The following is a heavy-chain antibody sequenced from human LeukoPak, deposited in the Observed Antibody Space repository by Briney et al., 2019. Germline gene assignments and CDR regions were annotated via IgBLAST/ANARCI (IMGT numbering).Heavy chain of an antibody. CDR3: AKDVTMIVVVAWFDP. D-gene: IGHD3-22*01. CDR2: INPSGGST. J-gene: IGHJ5*02. Sequence: GASVKVSCKASGYTFTSYYMHWVRQAPGQGLEWMGIINPSGGSTSYAQKFQGRVTMTRDTSTSTVYIELSSLRAEDTAVYYCAKDVTMIVVVAWFDPWGQGTLVTVSS. V-gene: IGHV1-46*01. CDR1: GYTFTSYY.